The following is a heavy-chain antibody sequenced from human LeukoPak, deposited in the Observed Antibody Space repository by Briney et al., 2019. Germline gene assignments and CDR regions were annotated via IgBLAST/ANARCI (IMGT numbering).Heavy chain of an antibody. CDR1: GFIFSSYA. J-gene: IGHJ4*02. CDR3: AVLRGNNY. Sequence: GGSLRLSCAASGFIFSSYAMSWVRQAPGKGLEWVSGISGSGGSTYYADSVKGRFTISRDNAKNSLYLQMNSLRVEDTAVYYCAVLRGNNYWGQGTLVTVSS. CDR2: ISGSGGST. V-gene: IGHV3-23*01. D-gene: IGHD3-10*01.